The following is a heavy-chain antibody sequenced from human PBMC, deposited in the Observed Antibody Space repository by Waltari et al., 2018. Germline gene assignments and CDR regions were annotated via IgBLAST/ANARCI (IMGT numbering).Heavy chain of an antibody. CDR3: ARDLIAVTGPDAFDV. CDR1: GGSISNYY. D-gene: IGHD6-19*01. CDR2: IYYLGST. V-gene: IGHV4-59*01. J-gene: IGHJ3*01. Sequence: VQLQESGPGLVKPSEPLSLTCTVPGGSISNYYWSWIRQPPGKGLEWIGYIYYLGSTNYNPSLKSRVTISVDTSKNQFSLKLSSVTAADTAVDYCARDLIAVTGPDAFDVWGQGTMVTVSS.